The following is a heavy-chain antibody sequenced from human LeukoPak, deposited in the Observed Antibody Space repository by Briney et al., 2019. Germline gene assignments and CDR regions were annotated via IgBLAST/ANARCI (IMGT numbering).Heavy chain of an antibody. V-gene: IGHV3-23*01. J-gene: IGHJ4*02. CDR3: AKDGDQPH. CDR1: GVTFSSHA. D-gene: IGHD2-2*01. CDR2: ITGSGGST. Sequence: GGSLRLSCTASGVTFSSHAMSWVRQAPGKGPEWVSGITGSGGSTYYADSVKGRFTISRDNSKNTLYLQMNSLRAEDTAVYYCAKDGDQPHWGQGTLVTVSS.